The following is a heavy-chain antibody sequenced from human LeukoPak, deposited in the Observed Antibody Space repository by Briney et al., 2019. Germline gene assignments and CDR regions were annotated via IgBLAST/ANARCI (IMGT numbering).Heavy chain of an antibody. CDR3: ARGRTYYDFWSGYGMDV. Sequence: GGSLRLSCAASGFTFSDYYMSWIRQAPGKGLEWVSYISGSGSTIYYADSVKGRFTISRDNAKNSLYLQMNSLRAEDTAVYYCARGRTYYDFWSGYGMDVWGQGTTVTVSS. V-gene: IGHV3-11*01. CDR2: ISGSGSTI. D-gene: IGHD3-3*01. J-gene: IGHJ6*02. CDR1: GFTFSDYY.